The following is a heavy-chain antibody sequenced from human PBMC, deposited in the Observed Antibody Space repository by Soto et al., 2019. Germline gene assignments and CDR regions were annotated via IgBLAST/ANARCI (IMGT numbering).Heavy chain of an antibody. D-gene: IGHD4-4*01. V-gene: IGHV4-39*01. J-gene: IGHJ4*02. Sequence: QLQLQESGPGLVKPSETLSLTCSVSGGSISSRTFWWAWIRQPPGKGLEWIGDMYYSGSTYSSPSLKSRVTLSVDTSKNQLSLKLNSVTAADTAVYYCARHPRDDYNYGGSGIFDYWGQGTLVTVSS. CDR2: MYYSGST. CDR1: GGSISSRTFW. CDR3: ARHPRDDYNYGGSGIFDY.